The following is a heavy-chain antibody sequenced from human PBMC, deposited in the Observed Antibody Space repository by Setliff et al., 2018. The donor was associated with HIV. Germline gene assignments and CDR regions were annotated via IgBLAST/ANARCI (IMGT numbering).Heavy chain of an antibody. D-gene: IGHD3-22*01. Sequence: SETLSLTCTVSGGSIRTGAYYWGWIRQPPGKGLEWIGGIYYDGRTFYKPSLKSRLTISVDTSKSQISLKLTSVTAADTAMYHCARVYYFDSSGYYQRGDVFDIWGQGTMVTVSS. CDR3: ARVYYFDSSGYYQRGDVFDI. CDR1: GGSIRTGAYY. J-gene: IGHJ3*02. CDR2: IYYDGRT. V-gene: IGHV4-39*07.